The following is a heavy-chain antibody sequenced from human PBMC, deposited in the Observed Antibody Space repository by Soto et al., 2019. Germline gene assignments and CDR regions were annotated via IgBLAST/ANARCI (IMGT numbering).Heavy chain of an antibody. Sequence: TSETLSLTCTVSCGSISSSSYYWGWIRQPPGKGLEWIGSIYYSGSTYYNPSLKSRVTISVDTSKNQFSLKLSSVTAADTAVYYCARTPRRYCSGGSCFNWFDPWGQGTLVTVSS. CDR3: ARTPRRYCSGGSCFNWFDP. J-gene: IGHJ5*02. D-gene: IGHD2-15*01. V-gene: IGHV4-39*01. CDR1: CGSISSSSYY. CDR2: IYYSGST.